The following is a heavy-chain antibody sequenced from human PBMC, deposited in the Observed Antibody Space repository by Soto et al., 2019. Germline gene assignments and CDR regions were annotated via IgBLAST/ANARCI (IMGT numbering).Heavy chain of an antibody. CDR3: AASYGSGYRAFDY. CDR2: INPIVSMS. CDR1: GDTFSFYT. Sequence: QVQLVQSGTEVKKPGSSVKVSCKASGDTFSFYTINWVRQAPGLGLEWVGRINPIVSMSNYAQKFQGRVSMTADKSPSTAYMERRSLRSDDTAMYFCAASYGSGYRAFDYWGQGALVIVSS. V-gene: IGHV1-69*02. J-gene: IGHJ4*02. D-gene: IGHD3-10*01.